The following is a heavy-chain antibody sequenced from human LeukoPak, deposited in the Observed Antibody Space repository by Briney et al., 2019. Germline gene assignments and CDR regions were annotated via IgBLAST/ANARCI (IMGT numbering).Heavy chain of an antibody. CDR1: GGSISSYY. CDR2: IYYSGST. Sequence: NPSETLSLTCTVSGGSISSYYWSWIRQPPGKGLGWIGYIYYSGSTNYNPSLKSRVTISVDTSKNQYSLKLSSVTAADTAVYYCARTPYYDFSSWFDPWGQGTLVTVSS. V-gene: IGHV4-59*01. J-gene: IGHJ5*02. D-gene: IGHD3-3*01. CDR3: ARTPYYDFSSWFDP.